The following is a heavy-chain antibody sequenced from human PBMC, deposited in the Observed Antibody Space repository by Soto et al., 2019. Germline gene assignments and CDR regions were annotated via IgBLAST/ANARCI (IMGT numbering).Heavy chain of an antibody. V-gene: IGHV4-59*08. Sequence: QVQLQESGPGLVKPSDTLSLTCTVSGGSITNYYCSWFRQPPGKGLEWIGYINYDGYSAYNLSLRRRVTLSMDESKTHFSLMLESGTATDTAVYYCARHGFGPLHGLVDVWGRGTTVIVSS. J-gene: IGHJ6*04. CDR2: INYDGYS. D-gene: IGHD3-10*01. CDR1: GGSITNYY. CDR3: ARHGFGPLHGLVDV.